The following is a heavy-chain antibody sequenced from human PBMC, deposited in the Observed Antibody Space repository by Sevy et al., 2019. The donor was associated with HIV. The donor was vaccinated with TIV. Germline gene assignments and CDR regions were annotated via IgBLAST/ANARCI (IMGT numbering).Heavy chain of an antibody. J-gene: IGHJ3*02. CDR2: IYSGVTT. CDR3: ARVSVYYYDSSGYYTTGNAFDI. D-gene: IGHD3-22*01. CDR1: GFTVGSNY. V-gene: IGHV3-53*01. Sequence: GGSLRLSCAASGFTVGSNYMSWVRQAPGEGLELVSIIYSGVTTSYADSVKGRFTISRDNSKNTLYLQMNSLRAEDTAVYYCARVSVYYYDSSGYYTTGNAFDIWGQGTMVTVSS.